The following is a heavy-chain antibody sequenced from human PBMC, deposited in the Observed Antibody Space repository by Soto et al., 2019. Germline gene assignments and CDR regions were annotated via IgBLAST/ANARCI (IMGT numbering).Heavy chain of an antibody. Sequence: GASVKVSCKASGGTFSSYAISWVRQAPGQGLEWMGGIIPIFGTANYAQKFQGRVTITADESTSTAYMELSSLRSEDTAVYYCALNYFYSSSSIGYYYYGMDVWGQGTTVTVSS. CDR3: ALNYFYSSSSIGYYYYGMDV. CDR2: IIPIFGTA. CDR1: GGTFSSYA. V-gene: IGHV1-69*13. D-gene: IGHD6-6*01. J-gene: IGHJ6*02.